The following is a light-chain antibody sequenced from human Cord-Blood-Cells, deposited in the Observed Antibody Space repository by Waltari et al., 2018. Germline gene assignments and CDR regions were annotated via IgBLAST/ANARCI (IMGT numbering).Light chain of an antibody. CDR1: QSISSW. J-gene: IGKJ2*01. CDR2: DAS. V-gene: IGKV1-5*01. CDR3: QQYNSYS. Sequence: DIQMTQSPSTLSASVGDRVTITCRASQSISSWLAWYQQKPGKAPKLLIYDASSLESGVPSRFSGSGSGTEFTLTISSLQPDDFATYYCQQYNSYSFGQGTKQEIK.